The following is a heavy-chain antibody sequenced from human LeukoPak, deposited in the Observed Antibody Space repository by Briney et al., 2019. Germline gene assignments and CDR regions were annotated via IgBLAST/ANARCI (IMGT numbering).Heavy chain of an antibody. CDR3: ARGFPGIVVVPAAIPNYYMDV. J-gene: IGHJ6*03. V-gene: IGHV1-69*05. CDR2: IIPIFGTA. D-gene: IGHD2-2*02. CDR1: GGTFSSYA. Sequence: ASVKVSCKASGGTFSSYAISWVRQAPGQGLEWMGGIIPIFGTANYAQKFQGRVTITTDESTSTAYMELSSPRSEDTAVYYCARGFPGIVVVPAAIPNYYMDVWGKGTTVTVSS.